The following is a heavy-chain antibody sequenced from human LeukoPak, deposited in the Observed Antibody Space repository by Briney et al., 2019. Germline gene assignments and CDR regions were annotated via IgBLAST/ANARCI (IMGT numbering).Heavy chain of an antibody. V-gene: IGHV1-69*04. CDR2: IIPVLNIT. D-gene: IGHD5-18*01. CDR3: ARDQGLTAPPPYGLGV. J-gene: IGHJ6*02. Sequence: SVNVSCKTSGGTFSSSAITWVRQAPGQGLEWMGRIIPVLNITTYAQKFQGSVTITADTSTSTVYMELSSLRSEETAVYYCARDQGLTAPPPYGLGVWGQGTTVIVSS. CDR1: GGTFSSSA.